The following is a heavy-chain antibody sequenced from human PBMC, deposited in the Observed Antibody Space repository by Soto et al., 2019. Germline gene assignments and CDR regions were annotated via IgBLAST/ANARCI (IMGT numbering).Heavy chain of an antibody. CDR2: ISVSGGST. CDR3: AIVGLGLRPLGYYYGMDV. J-gene: IGHJ6*02. V-gene: IGHV3-23*01. D-gene: IGHD5-18*01. Sequence: PVVSLRLSCSSSVFTFISYAISWFRQAPVNWLEWVSAISVSGGSTYYADSVKGRFTISRDNSTNTLYLQMNSLRAEDTAVYYCAIVGLGLRPLGYYYGMDVWGQGTTVTVSS. CDR1: VFTFISYA.